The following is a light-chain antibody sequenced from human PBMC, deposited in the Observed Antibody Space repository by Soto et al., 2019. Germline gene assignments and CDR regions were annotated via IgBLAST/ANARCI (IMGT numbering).Light chain of an antibody. J-gene: IGKJ1*01. CDR1: QDIGND. CDR2: AAS. CDR3: LQDYTYPWT. V-gene: IGKV1-6*02. Sequence: IQMTQSPSSLSASVRDRVTITCRASQDIGNDLGWYQQKPGKAPNLLIYAASSLRSGVPSRFSGSGSGTRFTLTINSLQAEDSATYFCLQDYTYPWTFGQGTKVEIK.